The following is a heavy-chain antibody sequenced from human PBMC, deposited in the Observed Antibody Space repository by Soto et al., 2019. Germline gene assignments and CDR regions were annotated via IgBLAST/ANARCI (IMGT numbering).Heavy chain of an antibody. J-gene: IGHJ4*02. V-gene: IGHV3-30*18. D-gene: IGHD6-19*01. CDR2: ISYDGSNK. Sequence: ALSLSGEDSVFTFRSYGLHRVRQAPGKGLEWVAVISYDGSNKYYADSVKGRFTISRDNSKNTLYLQMNSLRAEDTAVYYCAKGRPHSSGWPTFDYWGQGTLVTGSS. CDR1: VFTFRSYG. CDR3: AKGRPHSSGWPTFDY.